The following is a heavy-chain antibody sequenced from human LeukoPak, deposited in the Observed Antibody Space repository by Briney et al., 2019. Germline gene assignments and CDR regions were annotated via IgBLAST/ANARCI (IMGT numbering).Heavy chain of an antibody. D-gene: IGHD6-19*01. CDR3: TRPLIAVAGQYRSWYFDY. CDR2: ISSSSSTI. J-gene: IGHJ4*02. V-gene: IGHV3-48*04. Sequence: GGSLRLSCAASGFTFSSYSMLWVRQAPGKGLEWVSYISSSSSTIYYADSVKGRFTISRDNAKNTLYLQMNSLKTEDTAVYYCTRPLIAVAGQYRSWYFDYWGQGTLVTVSS. CDR1: GFTFSSYS.